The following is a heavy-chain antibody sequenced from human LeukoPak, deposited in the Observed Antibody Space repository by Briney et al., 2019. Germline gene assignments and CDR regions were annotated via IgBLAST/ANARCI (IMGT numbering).Heavy chain of an antibody. CDR2: ISSSGST. Sequence: GGSLRLSCAASGFTFSDYYMSWIRQAPGKGLEWVSYISSSGSTYYSDSVKGRFTISRDTSKNTVYLQMNSLRAEDTAVYYCASWPGAWYGEDSWGQGTLVTVSS. V-gene: IGHV3-11*01. J-gene: IGHJ4*02. D-gene: IGHD3-10*01. CDR1: GFTFSDYY. CDR3: ASWPGAWYGEDS.